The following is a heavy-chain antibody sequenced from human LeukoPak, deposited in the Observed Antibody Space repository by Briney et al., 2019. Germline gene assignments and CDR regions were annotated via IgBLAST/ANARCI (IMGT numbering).Heavy chain of an antibody. D-gene: IGHD6-19*01. CDR2: ISASGATK. J-gene: IGHJ4*02. CDR1: GFTFSRSA. Sequence: GGSLRLSCVASGFTFSRSAMTWVRQAPGKGLDWVSRISASGATKYYEDSVKGRFTISRDNSKNTLSLQMNYLGADDTAVYYCAKDPHSSGWYFDYWGQGTLATVSS. V-gene: IGHV3-23*01. CDR3: AKDPHSSGWYFDY.